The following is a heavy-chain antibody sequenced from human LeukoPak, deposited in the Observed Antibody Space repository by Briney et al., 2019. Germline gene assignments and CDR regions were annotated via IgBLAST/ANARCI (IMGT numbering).Heavy chain of an antibody. V-gene: IGHV3-21*01. Sequence: GGSLRLSCAASGFTFSSYSMNWVRQAPGKGLEWVSSISSSSSYIYYADSVKGRFTISRDNAKNSLYLQMNSLRAEDTAVYYCALAGGSSGYLYYWGQGTLVTVSS. CDR1: GFTFSSYS. CDR2: ISSSSSYI. CDR3: ALAGGSSGYLYY. J-gene: IGHJ4*02. D-gene: IGHD3-22*01.